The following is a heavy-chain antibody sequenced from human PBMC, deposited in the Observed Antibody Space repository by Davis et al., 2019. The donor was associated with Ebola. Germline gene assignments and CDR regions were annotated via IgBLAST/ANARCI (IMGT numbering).Heavy chain of an antibody. CDR2: ISYDGSNK. J-gene: IGHJ4*02. CDR1: GFTFSSYA. Sequence: GESLKISCAASGFTFSSYAMHWVRQAPGKGLEWVAVISYDGSNKYYADSVKGRFTISRDNSKNTLYLQMNSLRAEDTAVYYCARDDGSAGDRGFDYWGQGTLVTVSS. CDR3: ARDDGSAGDRGFDY. V-gene: IGHV3-30-3*01. D-gene: IGHD3-10*01.